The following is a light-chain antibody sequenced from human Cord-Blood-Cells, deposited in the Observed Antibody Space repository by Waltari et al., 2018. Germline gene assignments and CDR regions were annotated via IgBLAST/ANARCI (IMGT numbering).Light chain of an antibody. V-gene: IGKV3-15*01. Sequence: EIVMRQSPATLSVSPGERATISCRASQSVSSNLAWYQQKPVQAPRLLIYGASTRATGIPARFSGSGSGTEFTLTISSLQSEDFAGYYCQQYNNWPPGSFGQGTKLEIK. CDR1: QSVSSN. CDR3: QQYNNWPPGS. J-gene: IGKJ2*03. CDR2: GAS.